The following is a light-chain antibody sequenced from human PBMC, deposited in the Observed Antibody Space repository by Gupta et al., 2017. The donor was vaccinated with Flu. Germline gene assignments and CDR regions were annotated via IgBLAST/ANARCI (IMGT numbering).Light chain of an antibody. V-gene: IGKV1-5*03. J-gene: IGKJ1*01. CDR2: KAS. CDR3: QHYNNYWT. Sequence: DIQMTQSPSTLSAFVGDRVTITCRASQSIRSWLAWYQQKPGKAPKLLIYKASSLESGVPSRFSGSGFGTEFTLTISSLQPDDFATYYCQHYNNYWTFGQGTKVEIK. CDR1: QSIRSW.